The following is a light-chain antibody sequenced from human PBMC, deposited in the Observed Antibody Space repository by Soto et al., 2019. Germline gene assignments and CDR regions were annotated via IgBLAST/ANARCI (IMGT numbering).Light chain of an antibody. CDR2: AAS. CDR3: QQTYDTPYT. J-gene: IGKJ2*01. CDR1: QSISSY. V-gene: IGKV1-39*01. Sequence: DIQMTQSPSSLSASVGDRVTITCRASQSISSYLNWYQEKQGKAPKLLIYAASSLQGGVPSRFSGGGSGTDFTLAISSLQPEDFATYYCQQTYDTPYTVGQGTKLQIK.